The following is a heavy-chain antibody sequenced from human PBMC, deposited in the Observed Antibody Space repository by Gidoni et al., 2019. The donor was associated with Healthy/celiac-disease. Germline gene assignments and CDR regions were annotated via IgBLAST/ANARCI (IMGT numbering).Heavy chain of an antibody. Sequence: QVQLVPSGAEVKKPGASVKVSCKASGYTCPSYGITWVRQATGPGLEWMGWMNPISGNTGYAQKFQGRVTMTRNTSISTAYMELSSLRSEYTAVYYCALSGVATYCSSTSCYRGAFDIWGQGTMVTVSS. CDR1: GYTCPSYG. J-gene: IGHJ3*02. V-gene: IGHV1-8*02. D-gene: IGHD2-2*02. CDR2: MNPISGNT. CDR3: ALSGVATYCSSTSCYRGAFDI.